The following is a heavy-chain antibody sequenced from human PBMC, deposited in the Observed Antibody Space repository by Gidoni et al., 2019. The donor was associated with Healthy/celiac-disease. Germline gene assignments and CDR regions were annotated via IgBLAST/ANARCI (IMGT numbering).Heavy chain of an antibody. CDR1: GFTFTSSA. CDR3: AAVGSGSYYTEDYYYYGMDV. J-gene: IGHJ6*02. V-gene: IGHV1-58*01. CDR2: TVVGSGNT. Sequence: QMQLVQSGPEVKKPGTSVQVSCKASGFTFTSSAVPWVRQARGQRLEWIGWTVVGSGNTNYAQKFQERVTITRDMSTSTAYMELSSLRSEDTAVYYCAAVGSGSYYTEDYYYYGMDVWGQGTTVTVSS. D-gene: IGHD3-10*01.